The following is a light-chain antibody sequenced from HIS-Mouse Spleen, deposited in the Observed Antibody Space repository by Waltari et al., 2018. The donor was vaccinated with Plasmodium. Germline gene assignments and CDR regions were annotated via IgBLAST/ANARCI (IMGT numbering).Light chain of an antibody. CDR1: ALPKKY. CDR2: EDS. Sequence: SYELTQPPSVSVSPGQTARITCSGDALPKKYAYWYQQKSGQAPVLVIYEDSKRPSGNPERFSGSSSGTSATLTISGAQVEDEADYYCYSTDSSGNHRVFGGGTKLTVL. CDR3: YSTDSSGNHRV. J-gene: IGLJ3*02. V-gene: IGLV3-10*01.